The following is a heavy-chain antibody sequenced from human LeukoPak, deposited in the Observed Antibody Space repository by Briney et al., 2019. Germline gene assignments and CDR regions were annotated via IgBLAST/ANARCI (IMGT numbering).Heavy chain of an antibody. D-gene: IGHD5-18*01. V-gene: IGHV3-33*08. Sequence: GGSLRLSCAASGFTFSDYYMSWIRQAPGKGLEWVAVIWYDGSNKYYADSVKGRFTISRDNSKNTLYLQMNSLRAEDTAVYYCAREGSYGSGGFFDYWGQGTLVTVSS. J-gene: IGHJ4*02. CDR1: GFTFSDYY. CDR2: IWYDGSNK. CDR3: AREGSYGSGGFFDY.